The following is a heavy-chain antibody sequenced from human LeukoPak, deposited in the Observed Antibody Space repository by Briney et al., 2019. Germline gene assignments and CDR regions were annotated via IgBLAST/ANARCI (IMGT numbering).Heavy chain of an antibody. Sequence: GGSLRLSCAASGFTVSGDYMSWVRQAPGKGLERVSGIYSGGSTYYADSVKGRFTISRDNSKSTLYLQMKALRAEDTAPYYGAKQHSAWAFDPWGQGTLVTV. D-gene: IGHD6-13*01. CDR2: IYSGGST. CDR3: AKQHSAWAFDP. J-gene: IGHJ5*02. CDR1: GFTVSGDY. V-gene: IGHV3-66*02.